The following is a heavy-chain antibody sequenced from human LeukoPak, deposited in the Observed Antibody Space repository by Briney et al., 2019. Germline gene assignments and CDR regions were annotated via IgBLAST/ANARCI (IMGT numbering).Heavy chain of an antibody. D-gene: IGHD6-13*01. Sequence: GASVKVSCKASGYTFTSYGISWVRQAPGQGLEWMGIIKPSGGSTRYAEKFQGRVTMTRDTSTSTVYMELSSLRSEDTAVYYCARDSSNWSIDYWGQGTLVTVSS. CDR3: ARDSSNWSIDY. J-gene: IGHJ4*02. CDR1: GYTFTSYG. CDR2: IKPSGGST. V-gene: IGHV1-46*01.